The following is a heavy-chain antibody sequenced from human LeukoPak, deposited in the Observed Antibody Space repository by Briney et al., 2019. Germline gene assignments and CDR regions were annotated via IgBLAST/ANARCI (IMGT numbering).Heavy chain of an antibody. J-gene: IGHJ5*02. V-gene: IGHV1-69*04. D-gene: IGHD1-7*01. Sequence: SVKVSCKASGGTFSSYAISWVRQAPGQGLEWMGRIIPILGIANYAQKFQGRVTITADKSTSTAYMELSSLRSEDTAVYYCARGRGITGTTNWFDPWGQGTLVTVSS. CDR1: GGTFSSYA. CDR2: IIPILGIA. CDR3: ARGRGITGTTNWFDP.